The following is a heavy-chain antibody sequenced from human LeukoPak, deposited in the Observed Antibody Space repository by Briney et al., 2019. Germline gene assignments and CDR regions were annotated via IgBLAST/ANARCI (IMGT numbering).Heavy chain of an antibody. CDR2: INPNSGGT. CDR1: GYTFTVYY. D-gene: IGHD6-13*01. V-gene: IGHV1-2*02. Sequence: GASVKVSFKASGYTFTVYYMHWVRQAPGQGVEWMGWINPNSGGTNYAQKFQGRVTMTRDTSISTAYMELSRLRSDDTAVYYCARGGSSSWPWDYYYMDVWGKGTTVTISS. J-gene: IGHJ6*03. CDR3: ARGGSSSWPWDYYYMDV.